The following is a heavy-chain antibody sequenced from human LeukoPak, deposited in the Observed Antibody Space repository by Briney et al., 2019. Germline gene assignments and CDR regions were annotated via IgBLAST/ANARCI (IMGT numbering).Heavy chain of an antibody. J-gene: IGHJ3*02. CDR2: IPFDGSRQ. V-gene: IGHV3-30*02. Sequence: GGSLRLSCEASGITLSSHGMHWVRQAPGKGLEWMAFIPFDGSRQYYADSVKGRFIVSRDNSKQTLYLQINNLRAEDTAVYYCAKAADNFDIWGQGTMVTVSS. CDR1: GITLSSHG. CDR3: AKAADNFDI. D-gene: IGHD3-9*01.